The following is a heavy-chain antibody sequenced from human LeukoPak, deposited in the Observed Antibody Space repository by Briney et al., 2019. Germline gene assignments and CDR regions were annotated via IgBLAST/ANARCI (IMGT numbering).Heavy chain of an antibody. D-gene: IGHD1-1*01. CDR1: GGSISSGSYY. Sequence: SETLSLTCTVSGGSISSGSYYWSWIRQPAGKGLEWIGAIFHSGNTYYSPSLKSRVTISIDTSKNQFSLKLRSVTVADTAVYYCARDGKESRGPIDYWGQGTLVTVSS. J-gene: IGHJ4*02. V-gene: IGHV4-61*02. CDR2: IFHSGNT. CDR3: ARDGKESRGPIDY.